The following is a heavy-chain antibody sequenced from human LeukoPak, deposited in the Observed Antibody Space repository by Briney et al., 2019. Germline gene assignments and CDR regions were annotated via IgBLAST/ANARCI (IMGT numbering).Heavy chain of an antibody. CDR1: GGSISNYY. CDR2: IYYSGST. CDR3: AKDTRITIFGEVGPHFDY. D-gene: IGHD3-3*01. V-gene: IGHV4-59*12. Sequence: SETLSLTCTVSGGSISNYYWSWIRQPPGKGLEWIGYIYYSGSTNYNPSLKSRVTISVDTSKNQFSLKLSSVTAADTAVYYCAKDTRITIFGEVGPHFDYWGQGTLVTVSS. J-gene: IGHJ4*02.